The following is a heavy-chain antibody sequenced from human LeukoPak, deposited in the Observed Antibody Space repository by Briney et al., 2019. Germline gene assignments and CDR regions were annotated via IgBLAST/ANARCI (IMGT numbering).Heavy chain of an antibody. CDR3: ARAHRGVATIWNYYYYVDV. CDR1: GYTFTSYD. J-gene: IGHJ6*03. V-gene: IGHV1-8*01. CDR2: MNPNSGNT. D-gene: IGHD5-12*01. Sequence: SVKVSCKASGYTFTSYDINWVRQATGQGLEWMGWMNPNSGNTGYAQKFQGRVTMTRNTSISTAYMELSSLRSEDTAVYYCARAHRGVATIWNYYYYVDVWGKGTTVTVSS.